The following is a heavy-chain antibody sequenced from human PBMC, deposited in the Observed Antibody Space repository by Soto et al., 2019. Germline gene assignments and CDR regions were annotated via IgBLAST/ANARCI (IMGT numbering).Heavy chain of an antibody. Sequence: QVQLVQSGAEVKKPGASVKVSGKASGYTLTSYDIIGVGQATGQGLEWMGWMNPSTGNTDSAEKFQGRLTMTRNTSISTVYMELSSLSFEDTAVYYCARGRIIVAGGFDPWGQGTLVTVSS. J-gene: IGHJ5*02. V-gene: IGHV1-8*01. CDR2: MNPSTGNT. D-gene: IGHD6-19*01. CDR3: ARGRIIVAGGFDP. CDR1: GYTLTSYD.